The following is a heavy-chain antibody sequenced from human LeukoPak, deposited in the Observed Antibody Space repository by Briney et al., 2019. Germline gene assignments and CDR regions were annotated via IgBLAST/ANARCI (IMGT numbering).Heavy chain of an antibody. J-gene: IGHJ4*02. CDR2: ISYDGSNK. V-gene: IGHV3-30*18. CDR3: AKEACSGGSCYSGDY. D-gene: IGHD2-15*01. Sequence: PGRSLRLSCAASGFTFSSYGMHWVRQAPGKGLEWVAVISYDGSNKYYADSVKGRFTISRDNSKNTLYLQMNSLRAEDTAVYYCAKEACSGGSCYSGDYWGQGTLVTVSS. CDR1: GFTFSSYG.